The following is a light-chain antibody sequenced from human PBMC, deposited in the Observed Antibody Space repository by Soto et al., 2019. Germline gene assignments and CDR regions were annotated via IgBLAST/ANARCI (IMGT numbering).Light chain of an antibody. Sequence: EIVLTQSPGTLSLSPGERATLSCRASQSVSRSYLAWYQQKPGQAPRLLIFCASSRATGIPDRFSGSGSGTDFTLTISRLEPEDFAVYYCQQYGSSPDTFGQGTKLEIK. CDR1: QSVSRSY. CDR2: CAS. CDR3: QQYGSSPDT. V-gene: IGKV3-20*01. J-gene: IGKJ2*01.